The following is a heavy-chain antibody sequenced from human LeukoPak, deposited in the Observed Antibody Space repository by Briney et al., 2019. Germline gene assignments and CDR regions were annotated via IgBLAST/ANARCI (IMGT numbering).Heavy chain of an antibody. CDR1: GYTFTSYG. V-gene: IGHV1-18*01. CDR3: ARDGGDYGVSNDGFDI. CDR2: ISAYNGNT. D-gene: IGHD4-17*01. J-gene: IGHJ3*02. Sequence: ASVKVSCKASGYTFTSYGISWVRQAPGQGLEWMGWISAYNGNTKYAQKVQGRVTMTTDTSTSTAYMELRSLRSDDTAVYYCARDGGDYGVSNDGFDIWGQGTMVTVSS.